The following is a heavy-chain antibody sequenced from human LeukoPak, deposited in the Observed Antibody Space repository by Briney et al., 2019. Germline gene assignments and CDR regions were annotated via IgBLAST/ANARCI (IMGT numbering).Heavy chain of an antibody. D-gene: IGHD6-19*01. Sequence: GTSLRLSCAASGFPFSSYGMHWVRQAPGKGLEWVARLVYDARSDYANSAKGRFSISRDDSKNTLFLDMSNLRVEDTALYYCARDLSAAFDFWGQGVLVTVSS. V-gene: IGHV3-33*02. J-gene: IGHJ4*02. CDR1: GFPFSSYG. CDR3: ARDLSAAFDF. CDR2: LVYDARS.